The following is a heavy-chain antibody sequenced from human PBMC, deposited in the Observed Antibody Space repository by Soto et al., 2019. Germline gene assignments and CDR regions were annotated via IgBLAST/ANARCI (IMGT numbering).Heavy chain of an antibody. D-gene: IGHD6-19*01. CDR1: GYTFTSYA. Sequence: ASVKVSCKASGYTFTSYAMHWVRQAPGQRLEWMGWISAGNGNTKYSQKFQGRVTITRDTSASTAYMELSSLRFEDTAVYYCARDPPDSSGWYYYFQHWGQGTLVTVSS. CDR3: ARDPPDSSGWYYYFQH. CDR2: ISAGNGNT. V-gene: IGHV1-3*01. J-gene: IGHJ1*01.